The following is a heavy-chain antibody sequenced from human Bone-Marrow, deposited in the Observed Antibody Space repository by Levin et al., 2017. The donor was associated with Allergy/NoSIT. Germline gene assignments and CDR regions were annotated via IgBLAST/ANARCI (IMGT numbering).Heavy chain of an antibody. Sequence: PGGSLRLSCAASGFDFSTNGMSWVRQAPGKGLEWVATISASGGGTYYADSVKGRFTISRDNSNNTLYLQLNSLRVGDTARYYCAKLSGFHVWLPLDFWGQGALVTVSS. CDR2: ISASGGGT. D-gene: IGHD3-16*01. V-gene: IGHV3-23*01. CDR1: GFDFSTNG. CDR3: AKLSGFHVWLPLDF. J-gene: IGHJ4*02.